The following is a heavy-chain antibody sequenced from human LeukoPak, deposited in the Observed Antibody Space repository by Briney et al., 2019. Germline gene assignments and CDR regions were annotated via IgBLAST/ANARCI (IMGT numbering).Heavy chain of an antibody. D-gene: IGHD3-3*01. Sequence: ASVKVSCKASGGTFSSYAISWVRQAPGQGLEWMARIIPILGIANYAQKFQGRVTITADKSTSTAYMELSSLRSEDTAVYYCARDMGDDDFWRLIRYWGQGTLVTVSS. CDR2: IIPILGIA. V-gene: IGHV1-69*04. CDR1: GGTFSSYA. J-gene: IGHJ4*02. CDR3: ARDMGDDDFWRLIRY.